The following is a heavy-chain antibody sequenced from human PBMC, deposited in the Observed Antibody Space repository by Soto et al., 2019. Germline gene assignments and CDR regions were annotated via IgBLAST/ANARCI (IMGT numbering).Heavy chain of an antibody. Sequence: PSETLSLTCSVSGGSISSGDYYWSWIRQPPGKGLEWIGYIYYSGSTYYNPSLKSRVTISVDTSKNQFSLKLSSVTAADTAVYYCARVGGYYGSGLPNDYWGQGTLVTVSS. CDR2: IYYSGST. CDR3: ARVGGYYGSGLPNDY. J-gene: IGHJ4*02. CDR1: GGSISSGDYY. V-gene: IGHV4-30-4*01. D-gene: IGHD3-10*01.